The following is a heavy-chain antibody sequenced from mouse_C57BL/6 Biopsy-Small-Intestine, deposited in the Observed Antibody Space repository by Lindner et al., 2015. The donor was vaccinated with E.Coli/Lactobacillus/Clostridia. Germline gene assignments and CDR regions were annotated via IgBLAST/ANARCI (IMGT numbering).Heavy chain of an antibody. Sequence: VQLQESGGGLVKPGGSLKLSCAASGFTFSSYAMSWVRQTPEKRLEWVATISDGGSYTYYPDNVKGRFTISRDNAKNNLYLQMSHLKSEDTAMYYYARGDGYSAWFAYWGQGTLVTVSA. V-gene: IGHV5-4*01. CDR3: ARGDGYSAWFAY. D-gene: IGHD2-3*01. CDR1: GFTFSSYA. J-gene: IGHJ3*01. CDR2: ISDGGSYT.